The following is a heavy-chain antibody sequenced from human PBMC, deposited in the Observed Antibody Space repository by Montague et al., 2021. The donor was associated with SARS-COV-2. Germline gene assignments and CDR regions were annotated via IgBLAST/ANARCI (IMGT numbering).Heavy chain of an antibody. CDR3: ARELTYYGMDV. V-gene: IGHV3-30-3*01. CDR2: ISYDGSNK. Sequence: SLRLSCAASGFTFSSYAMHWVRQAPGKGLEWVAVISYDGSNKYYADSVKGRFTISRDNSKNTLYLQMNSLRAEDTAAYYCARELTYYGMDVWGQGTTVTVSS. D-gene: IGHD2-21*02. J-gene: IGHJ6*02. CDR1: GFTFSSYA.